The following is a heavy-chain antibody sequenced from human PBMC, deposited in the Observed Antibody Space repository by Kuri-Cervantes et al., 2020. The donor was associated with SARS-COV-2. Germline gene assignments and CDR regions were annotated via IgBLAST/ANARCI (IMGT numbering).Heavy chain of an antibody. CDR3: AGSVTGDLGDY. CDR1: GNTFTSYG. D-gene: IGHD7-27*01. J-gene: IGHJ4*02. Sequence: AAETVPCKASGNTFTSYGISWVRQAPGQGLEWMGWISAYNAYTDYAQKFKGRVTMTTDTTTSTAYMELRRLTSDDTAIYYCAGSVTGDLGDYWGQGTLVTVSS. V-gene: IGHV1-18*01. CDR2: ISAYNAYT.